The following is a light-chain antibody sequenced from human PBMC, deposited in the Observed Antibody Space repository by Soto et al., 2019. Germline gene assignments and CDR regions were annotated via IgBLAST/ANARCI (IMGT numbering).Light chain of an antibody. CDR1: RSVRSY. Sequence: ENQLTQSPPTLSLSPGERDTLTYRSIRSVRSYLAWYQQKPGQAPRLLIYDASNRAAGIPARFSGSGSEADFTLTISNLEPEDFAVYYCQQRYAWPPITFGQGTRLEIK. V-gene: IGKV3-11*01. J-gene: IGKJ5*01. CDR3: QQRYAWPPIT. CDR2: DAS.